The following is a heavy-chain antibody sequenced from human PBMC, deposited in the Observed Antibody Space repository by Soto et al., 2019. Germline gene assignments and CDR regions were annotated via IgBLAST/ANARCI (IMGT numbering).Heavy chain of an antibody. V-gene: IGHV3-48*01. CDR1: GFTFSSYS. CDR2: ISSSSSTI. Sequence: PGGSLRLSCAASGFTFSSYSMNWVRQAPGKGLEWVSYISSSSSTIYYADSVKGRFTISRDNAKNSLYLQMNSLRAEDTAVYYCARGIQEASLFPDDWGQGTLGTVSS. J-gene: IGHJ4*02. CDR3: ARGIQEASLFPDD. D-gene: IGHD2-21*01.